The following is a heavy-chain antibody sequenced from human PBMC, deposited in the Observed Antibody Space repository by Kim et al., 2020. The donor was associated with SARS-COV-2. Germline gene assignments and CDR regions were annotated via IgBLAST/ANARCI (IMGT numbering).Heavy chain of an antibody. J-gene: IGHJ6*03. V-gene: IGHV3-73*01. D-gene: IGHD1-1*01. CDR1: GFTFSGSA. CDR3: TSVYDHRYYYYYYMDV. Sequence: GGSLRLSCAASGFTFSGSAMHWVRQASGKGLEWVGRIRSKANSYATAYAASVKGRFTISRDDSKNTAYLQMNSLKTEDTAVYYCTSVYDHRYYYYYYMDVWGKGTTVTVSS. CDR2: IRSKANSYAT.